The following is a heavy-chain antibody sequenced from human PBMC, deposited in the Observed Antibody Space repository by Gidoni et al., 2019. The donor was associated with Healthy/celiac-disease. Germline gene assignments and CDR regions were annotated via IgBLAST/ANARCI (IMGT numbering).Heavy chain of an antibody. Sequence: QVQLQESGPGLVKPSETLSLTCAVSGYSISSGYYWGWIRQPPGKGLEWIGSIYHSGSTYYNPSLKSRVTISVDTSKNQFSLKLSSVTAADTAVYYCARMSPSATIFGVVIMLPLPTDYYYYGMDVWGQGTTVTVSS. D-gene: IGHD3-3*01. J-gene: IGHJ6*02. V-gene: IGHV4-38-2*01. CDR2: IYHSGST. CDR3: ARMSPSATIFGVVIMLPLPTDYYYYGMDV. CDR1: GYSISSGYY.